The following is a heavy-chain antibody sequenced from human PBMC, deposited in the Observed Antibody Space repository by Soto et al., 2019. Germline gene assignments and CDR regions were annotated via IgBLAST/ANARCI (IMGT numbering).Heavy chain of an antibody. J-gene: IGHJ4*02. CDR3: ARDRCPNSVCYAPSDY. D-gene: IGHD2-8*01. CDR1: GFTFNTYA. Sequence: ESGGGLVQPGGSLRLSCAASGFTFNTYAMHWVRQAPGKGLEFVSAISPNGASTYYANTVKGRFTISRDNSKNTLYLQMGSLTTDDVAVYYCARDRCPNSVCYAPSDYWGQGTLVTVSS. CDR2: ISPNGAST. V-gene: IGHV3-64*01.